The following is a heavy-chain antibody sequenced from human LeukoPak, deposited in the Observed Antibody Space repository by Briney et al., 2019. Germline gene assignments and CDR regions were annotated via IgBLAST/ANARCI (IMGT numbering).Heavy chain of an antibody. CDR1: GFTLSSYW. D-gene: IGHD3-22*01. J-gene: IGHJ3*02. V-gene: IGHV3-7*01. CDR3: ARDRPYYYDSSGYLRRSDDAFDI. Sequence: GGSLRLSCAASGFTLSSYWMSWVRQAPGKGLEWVANIKQDGSEKYYVDSVKGRFTISRDNAKNSLYLQMNSLRAEDTAVYYCARDRPYYYDSSGYLRRSDDAFDIWGQGTMVTVSS. CDR2: IKQDGSEK.